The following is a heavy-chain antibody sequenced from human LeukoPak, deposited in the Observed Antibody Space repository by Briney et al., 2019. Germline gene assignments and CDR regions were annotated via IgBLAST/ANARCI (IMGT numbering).Heavy chain of an antibody. CDR3: ARVRTGYCSSTSCRGWFDP. Sequence: SETLSLTCTVSGGSISSYYWSWIRQPAGKGLEWIGRIYTSGSTNYNPSLESRVTMSVDTSKNQFSLKLSSVTAADTAVYYCARVRTGYCSSTSCRGWFDPWGQGTLVTVSS. CDR1: GGSISSYY. CDR2: IYTSGST. J-gene: IGHJ5*02. V-gene: IGHV4-4*07. D-gene: IGHD2-2*01.